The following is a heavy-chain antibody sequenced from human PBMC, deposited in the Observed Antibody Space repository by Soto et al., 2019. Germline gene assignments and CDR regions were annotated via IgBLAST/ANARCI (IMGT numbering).Heavy chain of an antibody. CDR1: GFTFSSYG. Sequence: GSLRLSCSASGFTFSSYGMHWVRQAPGKGLEWVAVISYDGSNKYYADSVKGRFTISRDNSKNTLYLQMNSLRAEDTAVYYCAKDQDTAMAIDYWGQGTLVTVSS. D-gene: IGHD5-18*01. V-gene: IGHV3-30*18. CDR2: ISYDGSNK. CDR3: AKDQDTAMAIDY. J-gene: IGHJ4*02.